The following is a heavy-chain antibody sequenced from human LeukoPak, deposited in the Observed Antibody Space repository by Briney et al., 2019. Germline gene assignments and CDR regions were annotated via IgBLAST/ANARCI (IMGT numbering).Heavy chain of an antibody. CDR1: GYRFTTYW. CDR2: IYPGDSEI. J-gene: IGHJ4*02. D-gene: IGHD3-22*01. V-gene: IGHV5-51*01. CDR3: AKTVDSVYYYFDY. Sequence: GESLKISCEGSGYRFTTYWIAWVRQMPGKGLEWMGIIYPGDSEIRYSPSFQGQVTISADKSTSTAYLQWSSLKASDTAMYYCAKTVDSVYYYFDYWGQGTLVTVSS.